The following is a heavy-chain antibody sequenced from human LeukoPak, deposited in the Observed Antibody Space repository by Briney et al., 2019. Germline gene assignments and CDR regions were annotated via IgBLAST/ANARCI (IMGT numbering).Heavy chain of an antibody. CDR1: GGSVSSYY. D-gene: IGHD3-16*01. CDR2: IYYSGST. Sequence: SETLSLTCTVSGGSVSSYYWRWIRQPPGKGLEWIGYIYYSGSTNYNPSLKSRVTISVDTSKNQFSLKLSSVTAADTAVYYCARVPVGGSFDPWGQGTLVTVSS. V-gene: IGHV4-59*02. CDR3: ARVPVGGSFDP. J-gene: IGHJ5*02.